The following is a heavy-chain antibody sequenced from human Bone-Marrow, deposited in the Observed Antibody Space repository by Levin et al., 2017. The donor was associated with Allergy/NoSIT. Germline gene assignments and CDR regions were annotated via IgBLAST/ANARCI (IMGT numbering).Heavy chain of an antibody. V-gene: IGHV3-74*01. J-gene: IGHJ6*02. CDR2: IDNDGTTT. CDR3: ARDMQYVLDV. D-gene: IGHD2-2*01. Sequence: GGSLRLSCTLSGAMRTYWIHWVRQAPGKGLEWISHIDNDGTTTHVADSVKGRFTVSKDKAMNTVYLQMSGLRVEDTAVYFCARDMQYVLDVWGQGTTVTVSS. CDR1: GAMRTYW.